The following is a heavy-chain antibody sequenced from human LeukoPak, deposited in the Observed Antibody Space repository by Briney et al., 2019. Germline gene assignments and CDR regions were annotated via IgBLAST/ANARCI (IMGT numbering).Heavy chain of an antibody. CDR1: GDSIRSSYYY. CDR2: IYDSGST. J-gene: IGHJ4*02. CDR3: ARARLTYYYDSSEDGYFDY. D-gene: IGHD3-22*01. V-gene: IGHV4-39*06. Sequence: SETLSLTCTVSGDSIRSSYYYWGWIRQPPGKGLEWIASIYDSGSTYYNPAIKSRVTISVDRSKNQFTLKLSSVTAADTAVYYCARARLTYYYDSSEDGYFDYWGQGTLVTVSS.